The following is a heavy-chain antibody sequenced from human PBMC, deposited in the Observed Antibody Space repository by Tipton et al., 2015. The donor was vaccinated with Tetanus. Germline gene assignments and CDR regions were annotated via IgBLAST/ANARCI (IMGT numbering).Heavy chain of an antibody. J-gene: IGHJ4*02. CDR1: GGSISTTDSY. CDR3: ARGEDQYKSGNY. Sequence: TLSLTCTVSGGSISTTDSYWGWIRQPPGKGLEWIALIYGGNTYYDPSLKSRVGISLDTSKNQFSLKLTSVTAADTAIYYCARGEDQYKSGNYWGQGILVTVSS. CDR2: IYGGNT. D-gene: IGHD1-1*01. V-gene: IGHV4-39*01.